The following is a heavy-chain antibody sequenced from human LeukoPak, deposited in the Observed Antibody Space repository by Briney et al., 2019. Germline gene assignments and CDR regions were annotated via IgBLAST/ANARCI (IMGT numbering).Heavy chain of an antibody. CDR3: ARYYYDSSGAWRYYDL. J-gene: IGHJ2*01. CDR2: IYYTGST. Sequence: SETLSLTCTLSGGSISTYYWTCIRQPPGKGLEWIGYIYYTGSTNYNPSLKSRVTISVDTSKNQFPLKLSSVTAADTAVYYCARYYYDSSGAWRYYDLWGRGTLVTVSS. CDR1: GGSISTYY. D-gene: IGHD3-22*01. V-gene: IGHV4-59*01.